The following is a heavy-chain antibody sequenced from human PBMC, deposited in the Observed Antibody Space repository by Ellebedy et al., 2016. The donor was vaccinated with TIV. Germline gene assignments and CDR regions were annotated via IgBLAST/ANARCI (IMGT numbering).Heavy chain of an antibody. CDR2: IYYTGST. Sequence: GSLRLSCTVSGDSISRSSYYWGWIRQPPQKGLEWIGGIYYTGSTFYNPSLKSRVTISVDTSKSQFSLRLTSVTAADTAVYYCARWFGELLYVRWFDPWGQGTLVTVSS. CDR3: ARWFGELLYVRWFDP. J-gene: IGHJ5*02. CDR1: GDSISRSSYY. D-gene: IGHD3-10*01. V-gene: IGHV4-39*01.